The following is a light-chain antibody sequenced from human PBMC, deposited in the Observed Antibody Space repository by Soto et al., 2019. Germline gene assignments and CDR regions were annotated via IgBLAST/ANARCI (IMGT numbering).Light chain of an antibody. J-gene: IGLJ2*01. CDR2: DTA. CDR1: TGAVSSGHL. Sequence: QAVVTQEPSLTVSPGGTVTLTCGSSTGAVSSGHLAHWFQQKPGQAPTTLIYDTANKHSWTPDRFSGSLLRGKAVLTLSGAQPQDEAEYHCLLSSSGGQLFGGGTKLTAL. CDR3: LLSSSGGQL. V-gene: IGLV7-46*01.